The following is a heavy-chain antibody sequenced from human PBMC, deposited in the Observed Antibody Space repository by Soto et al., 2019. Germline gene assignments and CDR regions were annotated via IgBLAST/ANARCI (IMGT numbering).Heavy chain of an antibody. CDR3: ARDSSGRHDY. CDR1: GGSVRSGSYY. V-gene: IGHV4-61*01. J-gene: IGHJ4*02. Sequence: SETLSLTCSVSGGSVRSGSYYWTWIRQPPGKGLEWIGYIYQSGTTNYNASLKSRVTISIDTSKNQFFLKLNSVTAADTAVYYCARDSSGRHDYWGQGTLVTVST. CDR2: IYQSGTT. D-gene: IGHD3-22*01.